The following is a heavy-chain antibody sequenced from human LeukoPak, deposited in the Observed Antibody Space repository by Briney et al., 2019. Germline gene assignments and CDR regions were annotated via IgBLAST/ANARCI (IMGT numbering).Heavy chain of an antibody. V-gene: IGHV3-23*01. CDR2: ISGSGGST. J-gene: IGHJ4*02. CDR3: AKARIGSGSSGWFDY. Sequence: GGSLRLSCAASGFTFSSYAMSWVRQAPGKGLEWVSAISGSGGSTYYADSVKGRFTISRDNSKNTLYLQMNSLRAEDTAVYYCAKARIGSGSSGWFDYWGQGTLVTVSS. D-gene: IGHD6-19*01. CDR1: GFTFSSYA.